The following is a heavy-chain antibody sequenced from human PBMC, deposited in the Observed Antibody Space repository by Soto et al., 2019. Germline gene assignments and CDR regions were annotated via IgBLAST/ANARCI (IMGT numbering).Heavy chain of an antibody. J-gene: IGHJ4*02. CDR3: TTVAYGEYVSDY. Sequence: EVELVEFGGVLVKPGGSLRLSCAASGFAFTNAWMTWVRQAPGKALEWVGRIRSQIDGGTTDYAAPVKGRFTISRDDSKNTLYLQMNSLKTEDTAVYYCTTVAYGEYVSDYWGQGTLVTVSS. CDR1: GFAFTNAW. CDR2: IRSQIDGGTT. V-gene: IGHV3-15*01. D-gene: IGHD4-17*01.